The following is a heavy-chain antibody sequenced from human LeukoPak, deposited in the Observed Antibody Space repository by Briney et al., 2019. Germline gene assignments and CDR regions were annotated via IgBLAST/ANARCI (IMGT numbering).Heavy chain of an antibody. D-gene: IGHD1-26*01. CDR1: GFTFSSYA. Sequence: GGSLRLSCAASGFTFSSYAMSWVRQAPGKGPEWVSAISGSGGSTYYADSVKGRFTISRDNSKNTLYLQMNSLRAEDTAVYYCANSNSGSYYYWGQGTLVTVSS. CDR2: ISGSGGST. V-gene: IGHV3-23*01. J-gene: IGHJ4*02. CDR3: ANSNSGSYYY.